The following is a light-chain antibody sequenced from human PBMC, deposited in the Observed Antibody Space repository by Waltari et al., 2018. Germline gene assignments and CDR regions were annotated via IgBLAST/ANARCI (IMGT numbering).Light chain of an antibody. V-gene: IGKV1-17*03. J-gene: IGKJ4*01. CDR3: LQFFDYPVT. Sequence: DIQITQSPSAMSASVGDRVTITCRASQGITHQLAWFQQKTRKATKRLIYGASSLQSGVPSRFSGSGSGTEFTLTISSLQPKDFATYYCLQFFDYPVTFGGGTKVEI. CDR1: QGITHQ. CDR2: GAS.